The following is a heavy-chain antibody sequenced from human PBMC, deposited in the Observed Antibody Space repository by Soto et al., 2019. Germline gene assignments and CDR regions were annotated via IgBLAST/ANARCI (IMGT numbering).Heavy chain of an antibody. D-gene: IGHD3-3*01. J-gene: IGHJ4*02. V-gene: IGHV4-39*01. CDR3: ATQEKSITIFGVVIMYFDY. Sequence: QLQLQESGPGLVKPSETLSLTCTVSGGSISSSSYYWGWIRQPPGKGLEWIGSIYYSGSTYYNPSLKSRVTISVDTSKNQFPLKLSSVTAADTAVYYCATQEKSITIFGVVIMYFDYWGQGTLVTVSS. CDR2: IYYSGST. CDR1: GGSISSSSYY.